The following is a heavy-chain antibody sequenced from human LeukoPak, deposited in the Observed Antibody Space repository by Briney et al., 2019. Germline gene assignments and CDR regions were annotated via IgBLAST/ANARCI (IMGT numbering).Heavy chain of an antibody. Sequence: GGSLRLSCAGSGFTFSGYNMNWVRQAPGKGLVWVSRINSDGSSTSYADSVKGRFTISRDNAKNTLYLQMNNLRAEDTAVYYCSSGNSHAFDIWGQGTMVTVSS. CDR2: INSDGSST. CDR1: GFTFSGYN. D-gene: IGHD4-23*01. J-gene: IGHJ3*02. V-gene: IGHV3-74*01. CDR3: SSGNSHAFDI.